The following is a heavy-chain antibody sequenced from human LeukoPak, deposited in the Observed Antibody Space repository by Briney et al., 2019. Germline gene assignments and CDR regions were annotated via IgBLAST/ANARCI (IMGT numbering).Heavy chain of an antibody. V-gene: IGHV5-51*01. D-gene: IGHD4-17*01. CDR1: GYSFTCYW. CDR3: ARPTAYGDYFDY. CDR2: IYPGDSVT. J-gene: IGHJ4*02. Sequence: GESLKIFCKGSGYSFTCYWIGWVRQMPGKGLEWIVIIYPGDSVTRYSPSFQGQVTISADKSISTAYLQWSSLKASDTAMYYCARPTAYGDYFDYWGQGTLVTVSS.